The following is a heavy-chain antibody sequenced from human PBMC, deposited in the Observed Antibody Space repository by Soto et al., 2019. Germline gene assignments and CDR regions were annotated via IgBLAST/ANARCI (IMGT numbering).Heavy chain of an antibody. CDR1: GFTFSRYA. CDR3: ASPVVGAPRPSYFDY. Sequence: PGVSLRLSCAASGFTFSRYAMHWVRQAPGKGLEWVAVISYDGSNKYYADSVKGRFTISRDNSKNTLYLQMNSLRAEDTAVYYCASPVVGAPRPSYFDYWGQGT. J-gene: IGHJ4*02. D-gene: IGHD1-26*01. CDR2: ISYDGSNK. V-gene: IGHV3-30-3*01.